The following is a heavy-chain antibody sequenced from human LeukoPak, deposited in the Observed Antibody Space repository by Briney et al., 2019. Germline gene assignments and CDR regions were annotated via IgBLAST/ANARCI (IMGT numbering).Heavy chain of an antibody. Sequence: PGGSLRLSCAASGFTFSSYAMSWVRQAPGKGLEWVSAISGSGSSTYHADSVKGRFTISRDNSKNTLYLQMNSLRAEDTAVYYCARKRHDNSGYPYWCFDLWGRGTLVTVSS. CDR3: ARKRHDNSGYPYWCFDL. CDR1: GFTFSSYA. V-gene: IGHV3-23*01. CDR2: ISGSGSST. D-gene: IGHD3-22*01. J-gene: IGHJ2*01.